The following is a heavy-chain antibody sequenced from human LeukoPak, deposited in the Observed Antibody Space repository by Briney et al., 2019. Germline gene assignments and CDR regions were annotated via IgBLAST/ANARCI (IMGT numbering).Heavy chain of an antibody. CDR1: GFTFSSYV. J-gene: IGHJ4*02. V-gene: IGHV3-23*01. CDR3: AKGGLGTDMVFDY. CDR2: IIGSSGST. D-gene: IGHD5-18*01. Sequence: GGSLRLSCAASGFTFSSYVMNWVRQAPGKGLEWVSGIIGSSGSTYYADSVKGRFTISRDNSKNTLHLQMNSLRSEDTAVYYCAKGGLGTDMVFDYWGQGTLVTVSS.